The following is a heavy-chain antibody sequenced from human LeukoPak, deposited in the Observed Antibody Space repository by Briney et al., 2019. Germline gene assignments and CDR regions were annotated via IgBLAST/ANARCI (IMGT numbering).Heavy chain of an antibody. CDR2: NYYSGST. CDR1: GGSVSSSNYY. V-gene: IGHV4-39*01. J-gene: IGHJ4*02. Sequence: SETLSLTCTVSGGSVSSSNYYWGWIRQPPGKGLEWIGSNYYSGSTYYNPSLKSRVTISVDTSKNQFSLRLSSVTAADTAVYFCARQVRACTNGVCYRTFFDFWGQGTLVTVSS. D-gene: IGHD2-8*01. CDR3: ARQVRACTNGVCYRTFFDF.